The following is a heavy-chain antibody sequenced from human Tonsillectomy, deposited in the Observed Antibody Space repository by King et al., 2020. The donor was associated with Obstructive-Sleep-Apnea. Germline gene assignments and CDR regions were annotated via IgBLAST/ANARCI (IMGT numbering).Heavy chain of an antibody. CDR1: GYTFTSYY. CDR3: ARGEGVYSSSWYGYNWFDP. Sequence: QVQLQQSGAEVKKPGASVKVSCKASGYTFTSYYMHWVRQAPGQGLEWMGIINPSGGSPRYTQKFQGRVTMTRDTSTSTVYMEMSSLRSEDTAVYYCARGEGVYSSSWYGYNWFDPWGQGTLVTVSS. J-gene: IGHJ5*02. CDR2: INPSGGSP. V-gene: IGHV1-46*01. D-gene: IGHD6-13*01.